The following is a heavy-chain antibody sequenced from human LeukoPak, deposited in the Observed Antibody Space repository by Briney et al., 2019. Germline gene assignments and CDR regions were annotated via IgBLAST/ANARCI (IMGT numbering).Heavy chain of an antibody. J-gene: IGHJ5*02. CDR1: GGSICSGDYY. V-gene: IGHV4-30-4*08. CDR2: IYYSGST. Sequence: SQTLSLTCTVSGGSICSGDYYWSWLRQPPGTGLEWIGYIYYSGSTYYNPSLKSRVTISVDTSKNQFSLKLSSVTAADTAVYYCARDLRFLGEFDPWGQGTLVTVSS. CDR3: ARDLRFLGEFDP. D-gene: IGHD3-3*01.